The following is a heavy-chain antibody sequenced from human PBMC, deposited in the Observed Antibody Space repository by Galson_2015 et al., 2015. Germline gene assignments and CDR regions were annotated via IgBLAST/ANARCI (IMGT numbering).Heavy chain of an antibody. V-gene: IGHV1-3*01. CDR3: ARPRRITIFGRLTGERDDAFDI. Sequence: SVKVSCKASGYTFPSYSLHWVRQAPGERLEWMGWINADNGDTRYSQNFQGRVNFTRDTSATTGYMELTSLRFEDTAVYYCARPRRITIFGRLTGERDDAFDIWGQGTMVTVSS. D-gene: IGHD3-3*01. CDR2: INADNGDT. CDR1: GYTFPSYS. J-gene: IGHJ3*02.